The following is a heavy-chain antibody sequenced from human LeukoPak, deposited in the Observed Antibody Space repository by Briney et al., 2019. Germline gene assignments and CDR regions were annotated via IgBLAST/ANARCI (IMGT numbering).Heavy chain of an antibody. V-gene: IGHV1-2*02. J-gene: IGHJ4*02. D-gene: IGHD4-11*01. CDR3: AKSPAYSSPLLGFDY. Sequence: ASVKVSCKASGYTFTGYYMHWVRQAPGQGLEWLGWINPNSGGTNYAPKFQDRFTMTVDKSISTIYLELSRLTSDDTAIFSCAKSPAYSSPLLGFDYWGQGTLVTVSS. CDR2: INPNSGGT. CDR1: GYTFTGYY.